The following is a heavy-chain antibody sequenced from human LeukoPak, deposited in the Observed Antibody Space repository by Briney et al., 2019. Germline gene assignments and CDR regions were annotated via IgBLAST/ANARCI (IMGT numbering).Heavy chain of an antibody. Sequence: SETQSLTCAVYGGSFSGYYWSWIRQPPGKGLEWIGEINHSGSTNYNPSLKSRVTISVDTSKNQFPLKLSSVTAADTAVYYCARDRIQIWYTGPKFDYWGQGTLVTGSS. CDR2: INHSGST. CDR1: GGSFSGYY. V-gene: IGHV4-34*01. D-gene: IGHD5-18*01. J-gene: IGHJ4*02. CDR3: ARDRIQIWYTGPKFDY.